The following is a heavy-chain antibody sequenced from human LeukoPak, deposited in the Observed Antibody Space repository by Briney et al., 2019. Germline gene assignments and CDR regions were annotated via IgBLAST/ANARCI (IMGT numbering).Heavy chain of an antibody. J-gene: IGHJ5*02. V-gene: IGHV1-69*05. CDR3: ARGGVAVAGIYDSPGWFDP. CDR2: IIPIFGTA. Sequence: SVKVSCKASGGTFSSYATSWVRQAPGQGLEWMGGIIPIFGTANYAQKFQGRVTITTDESTSTAYMELSSLRSEDTAVYYCARGGVAVAGIYDSPGWFDPWGQGTLVTVSS. CDR1: GGTFSSYA. D-gene: IGHD6-19*01.